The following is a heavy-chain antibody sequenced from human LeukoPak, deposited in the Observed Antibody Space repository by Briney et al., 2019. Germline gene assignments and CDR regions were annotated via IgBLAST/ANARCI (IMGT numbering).Heavy chain of an antibody. Sequence: SETLSLTCTVSGGSISSSSYYWGWIRQPPGKGLEWIGSIYYSGSTYYNPSLKSRVTISVDTSKNQFSLKLSSVTAADTAVYYCARDYYDFWSGYYTTAGYYYYMDVWGKGTTVTVSS. J-gene: IGHJ6*03. D-gene: IGHD3-3*01. CDR1: GGSISSSSYY. V-gene: IGHV4-39*07. CDR3: ARDYYDFWSGYYTTAGYYYYMDV. CDR2: IYYSGST.